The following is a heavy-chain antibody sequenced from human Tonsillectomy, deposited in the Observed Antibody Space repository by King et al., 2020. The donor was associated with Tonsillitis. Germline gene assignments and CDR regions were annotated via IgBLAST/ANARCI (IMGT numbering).Heavy chain of an antibody. CDR3: ARGNIVVVTATSTFDY. CDR1: GFTFSRYW. J-gene: IGHJ4*02. D-gene: IGHD2-21*02. Sequence: QLVQSGGGLVQPGGSLRLSCAASGFTFSRYWMSWVRQAPGKGLEWVANIKQDGSEKYYVDSVKGRFTISRDNAKNSLYLQMNSLRAEDTAVYYCARGNIVVVTATSTFDYWGQGTLVTVSS. CDR2: IKQDGSEK. V-gene: IGHV3-7*01.